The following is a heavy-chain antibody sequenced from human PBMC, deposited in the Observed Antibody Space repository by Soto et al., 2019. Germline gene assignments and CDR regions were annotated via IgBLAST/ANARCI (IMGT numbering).Heavy chain of an antibody. CDR1: GGSISSISNH. CDR3: ATHPPYGPLDH. V-gene: IGHV4-39*01. CDR2: IYYSENT. D-gene: IGHD4-17*01. J-gene: IGHJ4*02. Sequence: SENLSLTSTVSGGSISSISNHLGWTRQPPGKGLEWIGNIYYSENTYYNPSLKSRVTISIDTSKNQFSLRLTSVTAADTAVYYCATHPPYGPLDHWGQGTLVTVSS.